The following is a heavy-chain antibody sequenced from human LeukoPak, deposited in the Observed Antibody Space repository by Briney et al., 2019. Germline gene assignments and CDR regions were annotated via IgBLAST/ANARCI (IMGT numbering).Heavy chain of an antibody. J-gene: IGHJ4*02. CDR2: ISGSGGST. D-gene: IGHD2-15*01. CDR1: GFTFSNAW. CDR3: AKDHLVVVVAATMDY. Sequence: GGSLRLSCAASGFTFSNAWMSWVRQAPGKGLEWVSAISGSGGSTYYADSVKGRFTISRDNSKNTLYLQMNSLRAEDTAVYYCAKDHLVVVVAATMDYWGQGTLVTVSS. V-gene: IGHV3-23*01.